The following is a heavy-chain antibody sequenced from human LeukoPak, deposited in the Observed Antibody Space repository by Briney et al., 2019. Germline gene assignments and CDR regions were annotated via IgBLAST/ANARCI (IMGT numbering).Heavy chain of an antibody. V-gene: IGHV4-31*03. CDR2: IYYSGST. D-gene: IGHD5-12*01. J-gene: IGHJ4*02. Sequence: SETLSLTCTVSGGSISSGGYYWSWIRQHPGKGLEWIGYIYYSGSTYYNPSLKSRVTISVDTSKNQFSLKLSSVTVADTAVYYCARDSAATTFDYWGQGTLVTVSS. CDR3: ARDSAATTFDY. CDR1: GGSISSGGYY.